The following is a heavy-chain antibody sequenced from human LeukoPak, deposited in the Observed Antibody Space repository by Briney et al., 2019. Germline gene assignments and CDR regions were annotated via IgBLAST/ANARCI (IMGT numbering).Heavy chain of an antibody. J-gene: IGHJ5*02. CDR3: ARQKYIGRNNWFDA. CDR1: GGSISSSNYF. Sequence: SETLSLTCSVSGGSISSSNYFWGWIRQPPGMGLEWIASIYYRGNTYYNPSLKSRVTIYIDTSKNHFSLEVTSVTAADTAIYYCARQKYIGRNNWFDAWGQGSLVTVSS. D-gene: IGHD5-18*01. V-gene: IGHV4-39*01. CDR2: IYYRGNT.